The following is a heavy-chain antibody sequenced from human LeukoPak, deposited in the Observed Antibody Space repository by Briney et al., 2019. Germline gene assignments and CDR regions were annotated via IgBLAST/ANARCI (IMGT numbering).Heavy chain of an antibody. CDR3: ARPRGVTTSLDY. D-gene: IGHD4-17*01. CDR1: GGSISSYY. V-gene: IGHV4-59*01. J-gene: IGHJ4*02. CDR2: IYYSGGT. Sequence: SETLSLTCTVSGGSISSYYWTWIRQPPGKGLEWIGYIYYSGGTNYNPSLKRRVTISVDTSKNQFSLKLSSVTAADTAVYYCARPRGVTTSLDYGGKGTLVTVSS.